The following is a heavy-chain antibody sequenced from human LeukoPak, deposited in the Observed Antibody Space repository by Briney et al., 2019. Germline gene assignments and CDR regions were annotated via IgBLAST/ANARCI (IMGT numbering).Heavy chain of an antibody. V-gene: IGHV3-23*01. CDR2: ISGSGGST. D-gene: IGHD5-24*01. CDR3: ASRDGYIGGPSFDY. J-gene: IGHJ4*02. CDR1: GFTFSSYA. Sequence: PGGSLRLSCAASGFTFSSYAMSWVRQAPGKGLEWVSAISGSGGSTYYADSVKGRFTISRDNSKNTLYLQMDSLRAEDTAVYYCASRDGYIGGPSFDYWGQGTLVTVSS.